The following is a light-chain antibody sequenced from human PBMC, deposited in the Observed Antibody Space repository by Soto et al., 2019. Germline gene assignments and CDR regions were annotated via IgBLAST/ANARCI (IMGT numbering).Light chain of an antibody. V-gene: IGKV3-20*01. CDR2: GAS. J-gene: IGKJ1*01. CDR1: QSFSSSY. Sequence: DIVLTESPGTLSLSPGERATLSCRASQSFSSSYLAWYQQKPGQAPRLLIYGASSRATGIPDRFSGSGSGTDFTLTISRLEPEDCAVYYCQQYGSSPPWAFGQGPKV. CDR3: QQYGSSPPWA.